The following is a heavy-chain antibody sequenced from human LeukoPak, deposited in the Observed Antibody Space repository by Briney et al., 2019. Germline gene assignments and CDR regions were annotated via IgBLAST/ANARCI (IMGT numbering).Heavy chain of an antibody. J-gene: IGHJ4*02. CDR2: IYYSGST. CDR1: GGSISSYY. D-gene: IGHD6-13*01. V-gene: IGHV4-59*08. CDR3: ARHLRGEQQLSGFDY. Sequence: SETLSLTCTVSGGSISSYYWSWIRQPPGKGLEWIGYIYYSGSTKYNPSLRSRVTISADTSKNQFSLKLSSVTAAGTAVYYCARHLRGEQQLSGFDYWGQGTLVTVSS.